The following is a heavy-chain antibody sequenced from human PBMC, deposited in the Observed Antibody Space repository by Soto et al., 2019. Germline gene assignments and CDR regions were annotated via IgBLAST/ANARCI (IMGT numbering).Heavy chain of an antibody. Sequence: GGSLRLSCAASGFTFSSSDMHWVRQAPGKGLEWVSGIRGSGINTYYADSVKGRFTISRDNSRNTLHLQMNSLRAEDTAVYYCARKAVSITAYYFDYWGHGTLVTVSS. V-gene: IGHV3-23*01. CDR2: IRGSGINT. CDR1: GFTFSSSD. J-gene: IGHJ4*01. CDR3: ARKAVSITAYYFDY. D-gene: IGHD5-12*01.